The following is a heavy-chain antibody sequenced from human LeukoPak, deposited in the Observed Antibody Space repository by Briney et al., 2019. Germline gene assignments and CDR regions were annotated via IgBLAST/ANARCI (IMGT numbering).Heavy chain of an antibody. CDR1: GGSFSSGDYY. D-gene: IGHD2-2*01. V-gene: IGHV4-30-4*01. CDR3: ARVVPAAPYYYGMDV. J-gene: IGHJ6*02. Sequence: SETLSLTCTVSGGSFSSGDYYWSWIRQPPGKGLEWIGYIYYSGSTYYNPSLKSRVTISVDTSKNQFSLKLSSVTAADTAVYYCARVVPAAPYYYGMDVWGQGTTVTVSS. CDR2: IYYSGST.